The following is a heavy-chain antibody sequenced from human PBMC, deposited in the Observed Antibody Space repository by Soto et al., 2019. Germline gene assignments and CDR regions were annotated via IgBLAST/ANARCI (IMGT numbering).Heavy chain of an antibody. D-gene: IGHD2-8*01. Sequence: QITLKESGPPLVEPTQTLTVTCTFSGFSLTTRAEGVGWVRQPPGQALEWLAFVYGDDGKQYSPSLRSRLTSTKDTAKNQVVLTMTNMDPVDTATYYCEHRRPNYPMDSWGQGTLVTVSS. V-gene: IGHV2-5*02. CDR3: EHRRPNYPMDS. J-gene: IGHJ4*02. CDR2: VYGDDGK. CDR1: GFSLTTRAEG.